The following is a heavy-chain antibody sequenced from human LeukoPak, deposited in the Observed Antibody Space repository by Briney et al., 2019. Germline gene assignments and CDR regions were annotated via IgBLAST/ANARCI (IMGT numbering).Heavy chain of an antibody. V-gene: IGHV3-7*01. J-gene: IGHJ6*02. CDR3: ARDSTVATYYGVDV. CDR1: GFTFRSYW. D-gene: IGHD6-19*01. Sequence: GGSLRLSCAASGFTFRSYWMSWVRQAPGKGLEWVANIQQDGSEKNYIDSVQGRFTTSRDNAKTSLYLQMSSLRAEDTAVYYCARDSTVATYYGVDVWGQGTTVTVSS. CDR2: IQQDGSEK.